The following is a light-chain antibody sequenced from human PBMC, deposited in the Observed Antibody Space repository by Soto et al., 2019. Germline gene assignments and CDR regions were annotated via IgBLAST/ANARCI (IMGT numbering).Light chain of an antibody. CDR1: SSDFGSYNL. CDR3: CSYAGSSTYV. V-gene: IGLV2-23*01. Sequence: QSVLTQPASVSGSPGQSITISCTGTSSDFGSYNLVSWYQQHPGKAPKLMIYEDSKRPSGVSNRFSGSKSGNTASLTISGLQAEDDADYYCCSYAGSSTYVFGTGTKFTVL. J-gene: IGLJ1*01. CDR2: EDS.